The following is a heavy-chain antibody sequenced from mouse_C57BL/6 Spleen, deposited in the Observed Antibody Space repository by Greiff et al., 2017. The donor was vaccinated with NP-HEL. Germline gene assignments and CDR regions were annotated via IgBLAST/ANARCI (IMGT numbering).Heavy chain of an antibody. V-gene: IGHV1-55*01. D-gene: IGHD1-1*01. CDR1: GYTFTSYW. CDR3: ARYRLRYAMDY. CDR2: IYPGSGST. Sequence: QVQLKQPGAELVKPGASVKMSCKASGYTFTSYWITWVKQRPGQGLEWIGDIYPGSGSTNYNEKFKSKATLTVDTSSSTAYMQLSSLTSEDSAVYYCARYRLRYAMDYWGQGTSVTVSS. J-gene: IGHJ4*01.